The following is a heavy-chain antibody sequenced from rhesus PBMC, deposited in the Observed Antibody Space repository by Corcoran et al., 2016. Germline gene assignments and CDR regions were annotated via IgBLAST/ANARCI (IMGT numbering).Heavy chain of an antibody. CDR2: IYGSSGST. Sequence: QVQLQESGPGLVKPSETLSLTCAVSGYSISSNYWSWIRQPPGKGLEWIGYIYGSSGSTYDNPSLKSRVTISTDTSKNQFSLKLSSVTAADTAVYYCAREGFSGYSYAFDFWGQGLRVTVSS. D-gene: IGHD5-24*01. CDR1: GYSISSNY. V-gene: IGHV4-147*01. J-gene: IGHJ3*01. CDR3: AREGFSGYSYAFDF.